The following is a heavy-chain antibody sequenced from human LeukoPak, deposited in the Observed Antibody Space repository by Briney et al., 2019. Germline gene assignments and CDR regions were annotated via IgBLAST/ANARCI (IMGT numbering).Heavy chain of an antibody. CDR2: IYYSGST. J-gene: IGHJ4*02. Sequence: SETLSLTCTVSGGSISSYYWSWTRQPPGKGLEWIGYIYYSGSTNYNPSLKSRVTISVDTSKNQFSLKLSSVTAADTAVYYCARRAYCGGDCYYFDYWGQGTLVTVSS. CDR3: ARRAYCGGDCYYFDY. CDR1: GGSISSYY. D-gene: IGHD2-21*02. V-gene: IGHV4-59*08.